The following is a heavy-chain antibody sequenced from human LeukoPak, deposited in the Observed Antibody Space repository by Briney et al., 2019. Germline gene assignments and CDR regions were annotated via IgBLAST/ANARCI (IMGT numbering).Heavy chain of an antibody. Sequence: PGGSLRLSCAASGFTFSSYGMRWVRQAPGKGLEWVAFIRYDGSNKYYADSVKGRFTIPRDNSKNTLYLQMNSLRAEDTAVYYCAKDYRNLRGITMIVGWWDYYYMDVWGKGTTVTVSS. J-gene: IGHJ6*03. CDR3: AKDYRNLRGITMIVGWWDYYYMDV. CDR1: GFTFSSYG. D-gene: IGHD3-22*01. V-gene: IGHV3-30*02. CDR2: IRYDGSNK.